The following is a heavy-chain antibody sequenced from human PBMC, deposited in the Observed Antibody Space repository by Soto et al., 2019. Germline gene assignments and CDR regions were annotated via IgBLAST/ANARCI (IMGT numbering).Heavy chain of an antibody. CDR2: SRNRVNSFST. CDR3: SRVVPSAKSPDY. CDR1: EFSFSDQY. V-gene: IGHV3-72*01. J-gene: IGHJ4*02. Sequence: VQVEESGGGLVQPGGSLRLSCGVSAVSEFSFSDQYIDWVRQAPGKGLEWVGRSRNRVNSFSTAYAASVEGRFTISRDDSKNTVYLQMNSLKTEDTAVYYCSRVVPSAKSPDYWGQGTPVTVSS. D-gene: IGHD2-2*01.